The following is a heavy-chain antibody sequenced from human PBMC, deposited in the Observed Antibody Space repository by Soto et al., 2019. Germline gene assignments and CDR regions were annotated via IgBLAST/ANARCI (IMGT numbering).Heavy chain of an antibody. J-gene: IGHJ3*02. CDR2: IYYCGNT. CDR3: AQALVFTGGDGFDI. CDR1: GVYITSGGRY. V-gene: IGHV4-31*02. D-gene: IGHD1-1*01. Sequence: QVRLQEWGPGLEKPSQTLSLKCCVCGVYITSGGRYWRWLRQPPGGGGEWIGDIYYCGNTYYNASLKSRVTISVEAAKNQFSLKLSSVTAADTAVYYCAQALVFTGGDGFDIWGQGRLVTVSS.